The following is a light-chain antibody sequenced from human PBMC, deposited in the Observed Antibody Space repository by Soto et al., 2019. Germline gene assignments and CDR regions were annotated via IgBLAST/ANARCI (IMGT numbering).Light chain of an antibody. CDR1: QTINTW. Sequence: DIQMTQSPSTLSASVGDRVTITCRASQTINTWLAWFQQKPGKAPTLLIHKASTLESGAPLRFSGRGSGTEFTLTISSLQPDDFATYYCLQYNSYSMYTFGQGTKLEIK. CDR3: LQYNSYSMYT. CDR2: KAS. J-gene: IGKJ2*01. V-gene: IGKV1-5*03.